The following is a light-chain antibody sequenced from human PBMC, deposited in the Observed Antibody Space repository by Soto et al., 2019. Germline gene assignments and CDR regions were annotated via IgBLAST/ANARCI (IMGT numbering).Light chain of an antibody. Sequence: EIVMTQSPATLSVSPGERATLSCRASQSVSSNLAWYQQKPGQAPRLLIYGASTRATGIPARFSGSGSGRDFTLTISSLQSEDFAVYYCQHYSNWPPWTFGQGTKVEIK. CDR2: GAS. CDR1: QSVSSN. V-gene: IGKV3-15*01. CDR3: QHYSNWPPWT. J-gene: IGKJ1*01.